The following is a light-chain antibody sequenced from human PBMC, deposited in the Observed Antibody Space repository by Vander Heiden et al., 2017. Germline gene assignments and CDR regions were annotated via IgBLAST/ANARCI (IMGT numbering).Light chain of an antibody. CDR3: QQDCSSSRT. Sequence: EIVFTQSPATLSLSPGERATLSCRASQSVSSSYLAWYQKKPGQAPRLLIYGASSRATGIPDRFSGSGSGTDFTLTISRLEPEDVAVYYCQQDCSSSRTFGQGTKVEIK. CDR2: GAS. J-gene: IGKJ1*01. CDR1: QSVSSSY. V-gene: IGKV3-20*01.